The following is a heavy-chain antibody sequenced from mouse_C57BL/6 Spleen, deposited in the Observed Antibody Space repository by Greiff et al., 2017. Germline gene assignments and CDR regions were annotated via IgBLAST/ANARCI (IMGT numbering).Heavy chain of an antibody. CDR3: ARKDYSNFDY. CDR1: GYTFTSYW. D-gene: IGHD2-5*01. Sequence: VQLQQPGAELVKPGASVKMSCKASGYTFTSYWITWVKQRPGQGLEWIGDIYPGSGSTNYNEKFKSKATLTVETSSSTAYMQLSSLTSEDAAVYYCARKDYSNFDYWGQGTTLTVSS. CDR2: IYPGSGST. J-gene: IGHJ2*01. V-gene: IGHV1-55*01.